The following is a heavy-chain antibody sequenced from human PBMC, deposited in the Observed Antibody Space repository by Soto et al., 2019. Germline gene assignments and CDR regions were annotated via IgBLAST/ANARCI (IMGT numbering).Heavy chain of an antibody. J-gene: IGHJ5*01. D-gene: IGHD3-10*01. CDR2: INGGSGNT. CDR1: GFALTSYA. V-gene: IGHV1-3*01. Sequence: SVKVSCKTSGFALTSYAVHWLRQAHGQRPQWMGWINGGSGNTKYSQDFQGRVTFTRDTFATTAYLELSSLRSEDTAVYYCARVPPSGNSAGDYYIHHYDSWGQGTPVTVSS. CDR3: ARVPPSGNSAGDYYIHHYDS.